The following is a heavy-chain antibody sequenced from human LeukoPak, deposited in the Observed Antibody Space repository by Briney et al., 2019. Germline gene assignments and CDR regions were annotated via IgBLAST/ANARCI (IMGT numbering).Heavy chain of an antibody. V-gene: IGHV4-34*01. D-gene: IGHD3-9*01. CDR2: INHSGST. CDR1: GGSFSGYY. CDR3: ARRSSYDILTGYRY. Sequence: KPSETLSLTCAVYGGSFSGYYWSWIRQPPGKGLEWIGEINHSGSTNYNPSLKSRVTISVDTSKNQFSLKLSSVTAADTAVYYCARRSSYDILTGYRYWGQGTLVIVSS. J-gene: IGHJ4*02.